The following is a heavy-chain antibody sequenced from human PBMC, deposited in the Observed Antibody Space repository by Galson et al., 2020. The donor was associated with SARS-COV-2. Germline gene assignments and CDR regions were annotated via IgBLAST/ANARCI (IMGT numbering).Heavy chain of an antibody. CDR2: ISSSSSYI. D-gene: IGHD3-9*01. CDR1: GFTFSSYS. V-gene: IGHV3-21*01. Sequence: GESLKISCAASGFTFSSYSMNWVRQAPGKGLEWVSSISSSSSYIYYADSVKGRFTISRDNAKNSLYLQMNSLRAEDTAVYYCARDFLSSSYVILTGYYSGFDYWGQGTLVTVSS. J-gene: IGHJ4*02. CDR3: ARDFLSSSYVILTGYYSGFDY.